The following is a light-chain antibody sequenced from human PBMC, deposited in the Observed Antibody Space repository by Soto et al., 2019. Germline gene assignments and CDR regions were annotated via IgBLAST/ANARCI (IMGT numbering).Light chain of an antibody. J-gene: IGLJ2*01. CDR1: SSDVGGYNY. CDR3: SSYAGSNNLI. V-gene: IGLV2-8*01. Sequence: QSALTQPPSATGSPGHSVTISCTGTSSDVGGYNYVSWYQQHPGKAPKLMIYEVTKRPSGVPDRFSGSKSGNTASLTVSGLQADDEADYYCSSYAGSNNLIFGGGTKLTVL. CDR2: EVT.